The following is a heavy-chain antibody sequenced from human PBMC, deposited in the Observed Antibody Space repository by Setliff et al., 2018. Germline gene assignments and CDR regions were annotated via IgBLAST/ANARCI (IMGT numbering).Heavy chain of an antibody. CDR2: IYSDGSG. J-gene: IGHJ3*02. CDR1: GGIIYDHW. D-gene: IGHD1-1*01. Sequence: KASETLSLTCSVSGGIIYDHWWTWIRQPAGAGLEWIGRIYSDGSGDYNPSFKGRVTISVDTSKKQFSLTLTSVTAADTALYYCRQAVVGRDVFDIWGQGTVVTVSS. CDR3: RQAVVGRDVFDI. V-gene: IGHV4-4*07.